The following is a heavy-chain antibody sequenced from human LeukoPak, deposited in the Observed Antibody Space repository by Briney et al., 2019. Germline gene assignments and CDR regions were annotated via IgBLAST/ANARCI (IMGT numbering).Heavy chain of an antibody. CDR1: GFTFSSYA. CDR3: AKDRHYYDSSGYSQAFDY. D-gene: IGHD3-22*01. V-gene: IGHV3-23*01. J-gene: IGHJ4*02. Sequence: GRSLRLSCAASGFTFSSYAMHWVRQAPGKGLEWVSAISGSGGSTYYADSVKGRFIISRDNSKNTLYLQMNSLRAEDTAVYYCAKDRHYYDSSGYSQAFDYWGQGTLVTVSS. CDR2: ISGSGGST.